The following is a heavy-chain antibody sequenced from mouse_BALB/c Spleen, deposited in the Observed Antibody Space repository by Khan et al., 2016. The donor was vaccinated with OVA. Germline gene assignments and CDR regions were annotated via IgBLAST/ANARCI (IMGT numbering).Heavy chain of an antibody. CDR3: ASHNYYGYAMDY. Sequence: EVQLQESGPGLVKPSQSLSLTCTVTGYSITSDYAWNWIRQFPGNKLEWMGYISYSGTTSYNPSLKSRISITRDTSKNQFFLQLNSVTSEDTATYYCASHNYYGYAMDYWGQGTSVTVSS. V-gene: IGHV3-2*02. J-gene: IGHJ4*01. CDR1: GYSITSDYA. D-gene: IGHD1-1*01. CDR2: ISYSGTT.